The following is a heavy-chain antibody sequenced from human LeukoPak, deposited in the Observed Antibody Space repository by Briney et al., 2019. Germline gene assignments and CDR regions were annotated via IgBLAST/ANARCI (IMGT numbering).Heavy chain of an antibody. D-gene: IGHD3-22*01. CDR1: GFTFSSYA. V-gene: IGHV3-23*01. CDR3: AKDQDYYDSSPNDY. CDR2: ISGSGGST. Sequence: GGSLRLSCAASGFTFSSYAMSWVRQAPGKGLEWVSAISGSGGSTYYADSVKGRFTISRDNSKNTLYLQMNSLRAEDTAVYYCAKDQDYYDSSPNDYWGQGTLVTASS. J-gene: IGHJ4*02.